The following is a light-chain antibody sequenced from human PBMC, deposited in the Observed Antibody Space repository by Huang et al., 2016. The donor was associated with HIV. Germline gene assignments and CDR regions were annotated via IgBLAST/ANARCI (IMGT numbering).Light chain of an antibody. CDR1: QSVYSTSTSKVY. V-gene: IGKV4-1*01. Sequence: DIILTQSPDSLAVSLGERASLSCRSSQSVYSTSTSKVYMAWFQQKPGQPPKLLLFWASTREAGVPDRFSGSGSGKHFTLTIANLDAEDAAIYYCQQYYSSPQTFGQGTRVEVK. CDR2: WAS. CDR3: QQYYSSPQT. J-gene: IGKJ1*01.